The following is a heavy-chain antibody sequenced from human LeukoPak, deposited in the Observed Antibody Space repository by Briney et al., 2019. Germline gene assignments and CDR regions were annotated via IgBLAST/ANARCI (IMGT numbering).Heavy chain of an antibody. CDR3: AKCFWSGRDAFDI. V-gene: IGHV3-23*01. Sequence: PGGSLRLSCAASGFTFNNYAMNWVRQAPGKGLEWVSSISGSGGSTYYADSVKGRFTISRDNSKNTLYLQMNSLRAEDTAVYYCAKCFWSGRDAFDIWGQGTMVIVSS. J-gene: IGHJ3*02. CDR1: GFTFNNYA. D-gene: IGHD3-3*01. CDR2: ISGSGGST.